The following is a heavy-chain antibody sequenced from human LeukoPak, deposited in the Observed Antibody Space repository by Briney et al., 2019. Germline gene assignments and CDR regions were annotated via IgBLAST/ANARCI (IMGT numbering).Heavy chain of an antibody. V-gene: IGHV3-23*01. Sequence: PVGSLRLSCAPSGFTFSSYAMSWVRQAPGKGLEWVSAISGSGGSTYYADSVKGRFTISRDNSKNTLYLQMNSLRAEDTAVYYCAKSPDITMIVVVYCWGQGTLVTVSS. J-gene: IGHJ4*02. CDR1: GFTFSSYA. CDR2: ISGSGGST. CDR3: AKSPDITMIVVVYC. D-gene: IGHD3-22*01.